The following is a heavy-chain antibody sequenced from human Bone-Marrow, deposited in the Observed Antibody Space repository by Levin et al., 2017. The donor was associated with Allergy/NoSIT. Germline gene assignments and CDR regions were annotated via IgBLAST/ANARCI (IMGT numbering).Heavy chain of an antibody. CDR3: AKDRYPGDSTSGMDV. Sequence: GGSLRLSCAASGFTLGNYGINWVRLAPGKGLEWVAVISYDGTFQNYVDSVKGRFTVSRDNSKNRVYLQVSSLRPDDTAGYYCAKDRYPGDSTSGMDVWGQGTTVTVSS. CDR1: GFTLGNYG. J-gene: IGHJ6*02. D-gene: IGHD3-10*01. CDR2: ISYDGTFQ. V-gene: IGHV3-30*18.